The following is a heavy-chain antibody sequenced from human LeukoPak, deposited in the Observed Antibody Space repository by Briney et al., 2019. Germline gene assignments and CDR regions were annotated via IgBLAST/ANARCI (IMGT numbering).Heavy chain of an antibody. CDR3: ARGGGNFDS. D-gene: IGHD2-15*01. Sequence: LPGGPLRLSCAASGFSLNDYWMSWVRQAPGTGLEWVATIKPDASDKYYVDSVKGRFTISRDNAKNSLYLQMNSLRAEDTAIYYCARGGGNFDSWGQGSLVTVSS. CDR1: GFSLNDYW. CDR2: IKPDASDK. V-gene: IGHV3-7*01. J-gene: IGHJ4*02.